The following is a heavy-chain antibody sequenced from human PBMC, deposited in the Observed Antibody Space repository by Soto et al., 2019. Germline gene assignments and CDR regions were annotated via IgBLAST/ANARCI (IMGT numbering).Heavy chain of an antibody. Sequence: PSETLSPTCSVSCGSVYNNGYYLGWVRQPPGKGLEWIGCIYYNGKTYSNPSLESRVTMSVDTSKNEFSLKLGSVTAADTAFYYCARLVGNPYYLHYWGQGALVTVSS. CDR1: CGSVYNNGYY. CDR3: ARLVGNPYYLHY. J-gene: IGHJ4*02. CDR2: IYYNGKT. V-gene: IGHV4-39*01.